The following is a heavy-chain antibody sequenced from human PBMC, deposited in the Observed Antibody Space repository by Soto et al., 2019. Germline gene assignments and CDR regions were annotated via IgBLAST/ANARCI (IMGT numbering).Heavy chain of an antibody. D-gene: IGHD6-19*01. CDR2: IIPIFGTA. CDR1: GCTFSSYA. J-gene: IGHJ3*02. CDR3: AREAPYSSGWYNAFDI. Sequence: GASVKVSCKASGCTFSSYAISWVRQAPGQGLEWMGGIIPIFGTANYAQKFQGRVTITADESTSTAYMELSSLRSEDTAVYYCAREAPYSSGWYNAFDIWGQGTMVTVSS. V-gene: IGHV1-69*13.